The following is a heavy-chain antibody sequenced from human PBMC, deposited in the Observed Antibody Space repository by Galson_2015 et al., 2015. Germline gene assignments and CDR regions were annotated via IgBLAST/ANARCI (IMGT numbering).Heavy chain of an antibody. V-gene: IGHV4-34*01. J-gene: IGHJ4*02. Sequence: ETLSLTCAVYGGSFSGYYWSWIRQPPGKGLEWIGEINHSGSTNYNPSLKSRVTISVDTSKNQFSLKLSSVTAADTAVYYCARGLDTVVGEEIAAAGRGSYYFDYWGQGTLVTVSS. CDR1: GGSFSGYY. CDR3: ARGLDTVVGEEIAAAGRGSYYFDY. CDR2: INHSGST. D-gene: IGHD6-13*01.